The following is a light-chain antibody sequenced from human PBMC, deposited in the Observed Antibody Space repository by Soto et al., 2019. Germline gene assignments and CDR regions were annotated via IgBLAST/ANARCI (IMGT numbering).Light chain of an antibody. CDR2: SAS. CDR3: QQYKNWPHIT. Sequence: EIVMTQSPATLSVSPGERVTLSCRASQSVSSKLAWYQQKLGQAPRLLIYSASTRATGIEARFSGSGSGTEFTLTISSLQSEDFAVYYCQQYKNWPHITFGPGTKVDIK. CDR1: QSVSSK. J-gene: IGKJ3*01. V-gene: IGKV3-15*01.